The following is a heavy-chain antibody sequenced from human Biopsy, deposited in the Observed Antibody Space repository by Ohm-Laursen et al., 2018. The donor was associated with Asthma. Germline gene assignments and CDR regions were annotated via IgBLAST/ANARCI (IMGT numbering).Heavy chain of an antibody. CDR1: SGSGGYMRSGNYY. Sequence: SQTLSLTCSLSSGSGGYMRSGNYYWGWIRQPPGKGLEWIGSIYYSGTTYYNPPLESRVTVSAATSKNQFSLKLTSVTAADTAVYYCVRGSSGWHHGPFHYYYGLDVWGQGTTATVSS. V-gene: IGHV4-39*01. J-gene: IGHJ6*02. CDR3: VRGSSGWHHGPFHYYYGLDV. CDR2: IYYSGTT. D-gene: IGHD6-25*01.